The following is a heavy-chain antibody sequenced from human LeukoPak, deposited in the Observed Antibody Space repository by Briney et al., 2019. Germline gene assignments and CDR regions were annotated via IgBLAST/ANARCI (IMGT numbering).Heavy chain of an antibody. CDR3: ARGGLLVVPAAINWFDP. D-gene: IGHD2-2*01. J-gene: IGHJ5*02. CDR2: ISSSSYI. V-gene: IGHV3-21*01. CDR1: GFTFSSYS. Sequence: PGGSLRLSCAASGFTFSSYSMNWVRQAPGKGLEWVSSISSSSYIYYADSVKGRFTISRDNAKNSLYLQMNSLRAEDTAVYYCARGGLLVVPAAINWFDPWGQGTLVTVSS.